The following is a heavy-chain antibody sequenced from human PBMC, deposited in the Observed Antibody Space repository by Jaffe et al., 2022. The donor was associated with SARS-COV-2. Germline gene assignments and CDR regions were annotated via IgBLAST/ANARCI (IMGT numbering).Heavy chain of an antibody. V-gene: IGHV6-1*01. CDR1: GDSVSSNSAA. Sequence: QVQLQQSGPGLVKPSQTLSLTCAISGDSVSSNSAAWNWIRQSPSRGLEWLGRTYYRSKWYNDYAVSVKSRITINPDTSKNQFSLQLNSVTPEDTAVYYCARGALWFGDLEARYYYMDVWGKGTTVTVSS. CDR3: ARGALWFGDLEARYYYMDV. D-gene: IGHD3-10*01. CDR2: TYYRSKWYN. J-gene: IGHJ6*03.